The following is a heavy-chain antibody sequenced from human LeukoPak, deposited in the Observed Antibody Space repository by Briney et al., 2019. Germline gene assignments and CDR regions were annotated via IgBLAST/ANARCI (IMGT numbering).Heavy chain of an antibody. Sequence: SETLSLTCTVSGYSISSGYYWGWIRQPPGKGLEWIGSIYHSGSTYYNPSLKSRVTMSVDTSKNQFSLKLSSVTAADTAVYYCARVKPASYYDILTGNGPIDYWGQGTLVTVSS. CDR1: GYSISSGYY. V-gene: IGHV4-38-2*02. CDR3: ARVKPASYYDILTGNGPIDY. D-gene: IGHD3-9*01. J-gene: IGHJ4*02. CDR2: IYHSGST.